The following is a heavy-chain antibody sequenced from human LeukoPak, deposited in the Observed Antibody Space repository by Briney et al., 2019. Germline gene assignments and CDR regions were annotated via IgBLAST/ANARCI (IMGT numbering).Heavy chain of an antibody. CDR3: ARHDDTVGATSVDY. D-gene: IGHD1-26*01. CDR1: SDSISSNNYY. Sequence: PSETLSLTCTVSSDSISSNNYYWGWIRQPPGKGLEWIGSIYYSGSTYYNPSLKSRVTISVDTSKNQFSLKLSSVTAADTAVYYCARHDDTVGATSVDYWGQGTLVTVSS. J-gene: IGHJ4*02. CDR2: IYYSGST. V-gene: IGHV4-39*01.